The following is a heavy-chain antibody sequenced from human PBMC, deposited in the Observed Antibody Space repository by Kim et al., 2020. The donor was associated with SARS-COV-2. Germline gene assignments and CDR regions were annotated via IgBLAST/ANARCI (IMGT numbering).Heavy chain of an antibody. V-gene: IGHV3-23*01. CDR2: ISGSGGST. D-gene: IGHD3-3*01. CDR3: AKDPYYAFWCGYYFGY. Sequence: GGSLRLSCAASGFTFSSYAMSWVRQAPGKGLEWVSAISGSGGSTYYADSVKGRFTISRDNSKNTLHLQMNSLRAEDTAAYYCAKDPYYAFWCGYYFGYWGQGTLVTVSS. CDR1: GFTFSSYA. J-gene: IGHJ4*02.